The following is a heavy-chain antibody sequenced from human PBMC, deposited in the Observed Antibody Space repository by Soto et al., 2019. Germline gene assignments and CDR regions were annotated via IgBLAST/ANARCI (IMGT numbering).Heavy chain of an antibody. CDR1: GYRFSTYW. V-gene: IGHV5-51*01. Sequence: HGESLKISCKGIGYRFSTYWIAWVRQMPGKGLEWMGTIFPDDSETRYSPTFQGQVTISADKSISTAYLQWRSLKASDSAIYYCARSQYSVSHYLDFWGQGTRVTVSS. CDR2: IFPDDSET. CDR3: ARSQYSVSHYLDF. J-gene: IGHJ4*02. D-gene: IGHD5-18*01.